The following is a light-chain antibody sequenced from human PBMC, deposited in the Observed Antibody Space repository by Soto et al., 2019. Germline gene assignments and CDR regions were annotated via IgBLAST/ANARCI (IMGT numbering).Light chain of an antibody. V-gene: IGLV1-44*01. J-gene: IGLJ3*02. CDR2: SNN. CDR3: AAWDASLNGVV. CDR1: SSNIGSNT. Sequence: QSVLTQPPSASGTPGQRVTISCSGSSSNIGSNTVNWYQQLPGTAPKLLIYSNNQRPSGVPHRFSGSKSGTSVSLAISGLQSEDEADYYCAAWDASLNGVVFGGGTKLTVL.